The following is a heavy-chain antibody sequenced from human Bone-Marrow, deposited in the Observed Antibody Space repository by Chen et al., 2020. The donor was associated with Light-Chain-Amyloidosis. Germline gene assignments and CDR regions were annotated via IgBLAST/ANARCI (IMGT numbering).Heavy chain of an antibody. J-gene: IGHJ3*02. V-gene: IGHV3-23*04. CDR3: AKDISYDDILPGYPADAFDI. D-gene: IGHD3-9*01. Sequence: EVQLVESGGGLLQRGGSLRRSCAASGFAFRSYAMSWVRQAPGKGLEWVSTMSGSGGSKYYGDSVKGRLTISRDNSKNALFLQMNSLRAEDTAVYYCAKDISYDDILPGYPADAFDIWGQGTMVTVSS. CDR1: GFAFRSYA. CDR2: MSGSGGSK.